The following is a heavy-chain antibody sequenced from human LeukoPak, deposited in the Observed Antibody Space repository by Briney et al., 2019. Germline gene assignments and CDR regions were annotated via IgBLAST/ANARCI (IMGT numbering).Heavy chain of an antibody. J-gene: IGHJ4*02. D-gene: IGHD6-13*01. Sequence: SETLSLTCAVYGGSISGYYWSWIRQPPGKGLEWIGEINHSGSTNYNPSLKSRVTISVDTSKNQFSLKLSSVTAADTAVYYCARCFQSSSWYSFDYWGQGTLVTVSS. V-gene: IGHV4-34*01. CDR3: ARCFQSSSWYSFDY. CDR1: GGSISGYY. CDR2: INHSGST.